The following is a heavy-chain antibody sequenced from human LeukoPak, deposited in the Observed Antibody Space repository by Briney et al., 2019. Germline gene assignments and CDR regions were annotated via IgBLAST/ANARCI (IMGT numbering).Heavy chain of an antibody. CDR3: ARNDILPGYWFDP. CDR2: IYHSGST. CDR1: GYSISSGYY. D-gene: IGHD3-9*01. J-gene: IGHJ5*02. V-gene: IGHV4-38-2*01. Sequence: SETLSLTCAVSGYSISSGYYWGWIRQPPGKGLEWIGSIYHSGSTYYNPSLKSRVTISVDTSKNQFSLKLSSVTAADTAVYYCARNDILPGYWFDPWGQGTLVTVSS.